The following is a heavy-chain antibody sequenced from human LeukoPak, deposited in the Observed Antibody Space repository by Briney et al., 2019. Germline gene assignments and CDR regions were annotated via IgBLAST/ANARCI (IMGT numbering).Heavy chain of an antibody. Sequence: PSETLSLTCTVSGGSINNYYWSWIRQPPGRGLEWLGYIYYNGVTNYNPSLKSRLTISVDTSKNQFSLKLTSVTAADTAVYYCVRLHALRAEEFDPWGQGTLVTVSS. J-gene: IGHJ5*02. CDR1: GGSINNYY. V-gene: IGHV4-59*01. D-gene: IGHD3-16*01. CDR2: IYYNGVT. CDR3: VRLHALRAEEFDP.